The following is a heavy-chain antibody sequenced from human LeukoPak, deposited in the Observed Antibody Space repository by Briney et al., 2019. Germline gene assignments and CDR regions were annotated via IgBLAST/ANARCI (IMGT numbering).Heavy chain of an antibody. CDR3: ARDQSIAARPGYYYMDV. Sequence: SETLSLTCTVSGGSTSSYYWSWIRQPPGKGLEWIGYIYYSGSTNYNPSLKSRVTISVDTSKNQFSLKLSSVTAADTAVYYCARDQSIAARPGYYYMDVWGKGTTVTVSS. D-gene: IGHD6-6*01. CDR1: GGSTSSYY. V-gene: IGHV4-59*01. CDR2: IYYSGST. J-gene: IGHJ6*03.